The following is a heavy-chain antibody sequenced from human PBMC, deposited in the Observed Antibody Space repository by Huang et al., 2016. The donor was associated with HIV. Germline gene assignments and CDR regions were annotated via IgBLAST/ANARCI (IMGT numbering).Heavy chain of an antibody. V-gene: IGHV1-3*01. D-gene: IGHD3-22*01. J-gene: IGHJ3*01. CDR1: GYSFTACG. Sequence: QVQLVQSGAEVKKPGASVKVSCKASGYSFTACGMHWVRQVSGQRLEWMGGINGKSKIRKSEKFQERVTISTDTSANTAYVELSSLRSEDTAVYYCARPLNYYDSSGYFSLSVFDLWGQGTMVTVSS. CDR3: ARPLNYYDSSGYFSLSVFDL. CDR2: INGKSKI.